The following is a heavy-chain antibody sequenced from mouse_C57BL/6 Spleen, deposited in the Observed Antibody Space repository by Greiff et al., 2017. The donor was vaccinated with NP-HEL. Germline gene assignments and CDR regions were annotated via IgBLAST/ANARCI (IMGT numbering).Heavy chain of an antibody. CDR1: GFNIKNTY. J-gene: IGHJ4*01. CDR3: ARFYYGSSSYYYAMDY. V-gene: IGHV14-3*01. Sequence: EVQLQQSVAELVRPGASVKLSCTASGFNIKNTYMHWVKQRPEQGLEWIGRIDPANGNTKYAPKFQGKATITADTSSNTAYLPLSSLTSEDTAIYYCARFYYGSSSYYYAMDYWGQGTSVTVSS. CDR2: IDPANGNT. D-gene: IGHD1-1*01.